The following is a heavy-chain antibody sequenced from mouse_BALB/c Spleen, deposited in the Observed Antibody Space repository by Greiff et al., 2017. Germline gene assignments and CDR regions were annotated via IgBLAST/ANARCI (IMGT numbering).Heavy chain of an antibody. CDR3: AKIYGSWFAY. V-gene: IGHV1-9*01. CDR2: ILPGSGST. J-gene: IGHJ3*01. CDR1: GYSFTGYF. D-gene: IGHD1-1*01. Sequence: VHLVESGPELVKPGASVKISCKASGYSFTGYFMNWVMQSHGKSLEWIGEILPGSGSTNYNEKFKGKATFTADTSSNTAYMQLSSLTSEDSAVYYCAKIYGSWFAYWGQGTLVTVSA.